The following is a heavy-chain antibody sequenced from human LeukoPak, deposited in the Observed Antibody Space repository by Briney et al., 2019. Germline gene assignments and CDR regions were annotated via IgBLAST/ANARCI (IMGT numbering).Heavy chain of an antibody. V-gene: IGHV1-8*01. CDR2: MNPNSGNT. D-gene: IGHD2-15*01. J-gene: IGHJ4*02. CDR3: ARVGYCSGGSCYFSYYFDY. CDR1: GYTFTSYD. Sequence: ASVKVSCKASGYTFTSYDIDWVRQATGQGLEWMGWMNPNSGNTGYAQKFQGGVTMTRNTSISTAYMELSSLRSEDTAVYYCARVGYCSGGSCYFSYYFDYWGQGTLVTVSS.